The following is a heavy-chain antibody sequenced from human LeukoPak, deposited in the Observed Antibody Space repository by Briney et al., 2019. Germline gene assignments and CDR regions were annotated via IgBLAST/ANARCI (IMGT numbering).Heavy chain of an antibody. CDR3: ARRFDSSGYYYGGDGLDY. CDR1: GYTFFTYG. V-gene: IGHV1-8*01. Sequence: ASVKVSCKASGYTFFTYGISWVRQATGQGLEWMGWMNPNSGNTGYAQKFQGRVTITRNTSISTAYMELSSLRSEDTAVYYCARRFDSSGYYYGGDGLDYWGQGTLVTVSS. J-gene: IGHJ4*02. D-gene: IGHD3-22*01. CDR2: MNPNSGNT.